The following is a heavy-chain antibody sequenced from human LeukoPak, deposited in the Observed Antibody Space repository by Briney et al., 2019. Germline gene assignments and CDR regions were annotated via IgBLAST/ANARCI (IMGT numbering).Heavy chain of an antibody. V-gene: IGHV1-2*02. CDR1: GYTFTGYY. CDR3: ARVTQKAALNLDWYFDL. D-gene: IGHD6-25*01. Sequence: GASVKVSCKASGYTFTGYYMHWVRQAPGQGLEWMGWINPNSGGTNYAQKFQGRVTMTRDTSISTAYMELSRLRSDDTAVYYCARVTQKAALNLDWYFDLWGRGTLVTVSS. J-gene: IGHJ2*01. CDR2: INPNSGGT.